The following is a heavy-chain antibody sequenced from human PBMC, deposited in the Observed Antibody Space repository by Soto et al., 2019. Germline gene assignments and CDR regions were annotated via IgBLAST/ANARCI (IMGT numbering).Heavy chain of an antibody. CDR1: GGSISSGGYS. D-gene: IGHD5-12*01. V-gene: IGHV4-30-2*01. Sequence: QLQLQESGSGLVKPSQTLSLTCAVSGGSISSGGYSWSWIRQPPGKGLEWIVYIYHSGSTYYDPSLERRATLPVERSMSQFSLKLSSVTAADTAVYYCAAGGGLPRSSWGQGTLVPVSP. CDR3: AAGGGLPRSS. J-gene: IGHJ5*02. CDR2: IYHSGST.